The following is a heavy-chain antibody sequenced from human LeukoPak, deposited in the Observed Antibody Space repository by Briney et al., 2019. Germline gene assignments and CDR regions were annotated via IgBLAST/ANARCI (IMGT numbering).Heavy chain of an antibody. Sequence: GASVKVSCKASGGTFSSYAISWVRQAPGQGLEWMGGIIPIFGTANYAQKFQGRVTITADKSTSTAYMELSSLRSEDTAVYYCAREGSSPENYYYYYMDVWDKGTTVTVSS. CDR3: AREGSSPENYYYYYMDV. D-gene: IGHD6-6*01. V-gene: IGHV1-69*06. J-gene: IGHJ6*03. CDR2: IIPIFGTA. CDR1: GGTFSSYA.